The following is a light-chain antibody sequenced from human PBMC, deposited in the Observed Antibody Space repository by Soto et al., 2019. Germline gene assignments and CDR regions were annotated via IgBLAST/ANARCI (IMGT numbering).Light chain of an antibody. CDR2: DVS. V-gene: IGLV2-14*01. CDR3: SSYTSSSTLGF. Sequence: QSVLTQPASVSGSPGQSLTISCTGTSSDVGGYNYVSWYQQHPGKAPKLMIYDVSNRPSGVSNRFSGSKSGNTASLTISGLQAEDEADYYCSSYTSSSTLGFFGTGTKVTVL. CDR1: SSDVGGYNY. J-gene: IGLJ1*01.